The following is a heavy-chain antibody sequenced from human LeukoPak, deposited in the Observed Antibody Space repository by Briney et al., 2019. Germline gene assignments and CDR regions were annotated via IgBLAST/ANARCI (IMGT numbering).Heavy chain of an antibody. D-gene: IGHD6-25*01. V-gene: IGHV3-74*01. J-gene: IGHJ4*02. CDR2: INSDGSST. Sequence: GGSLRLSCAASGFIFNSYWMHWVRQAPGKGLVWVSRINSDGSSTSYADSVKGRFTISRDNAKNTLYLQMNSLRAEDTAVYYCARGRPGFYFDYWGQGTLVTVSS. CDR3: ARGRPGFYFDY. CDR1: GFIFNSYW.